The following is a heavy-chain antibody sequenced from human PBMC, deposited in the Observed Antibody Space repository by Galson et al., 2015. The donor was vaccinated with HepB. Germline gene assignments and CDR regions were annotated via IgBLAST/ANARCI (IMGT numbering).Heavy chain of an antibody. CDR2: ISTSNGDT. J-gene: IGHJ4*02. CDR1: GYTFTSYV. V-gene: IGHV1-18*01. D-gene: IGHD6-25*01. Sequence: SVKVSCTASGYTFTSYVITWVRQAPGQGLEWMGRISTSNGDTKYAQKLQGRVTMTTDTSTSTAYLELRSLQSDDTAVYYCARGSSGADYWGQGGLVTVSS. CDR3: ARGSSGADY.